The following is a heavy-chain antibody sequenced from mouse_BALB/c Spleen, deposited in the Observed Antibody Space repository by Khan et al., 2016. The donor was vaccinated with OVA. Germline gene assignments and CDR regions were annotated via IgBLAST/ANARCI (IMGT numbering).Heavy chain of an antibody. CDR3: ARLEDK. Sequence: QVQLKESGPGLVAPSQSLSITCTVSGFSLTSYGVHWVRQPPGKGLEWLGVIWAGGGTKYNSALMSSMSISKANSTSQVFLKMNSSQADDTARYYCARLEDKWGQGTTLTVSS. CDR2: IWAGGGT. V-gene: IGHV2-9*02. J-gene: IGHJ2*01. CDR1: GFSLTSYG.